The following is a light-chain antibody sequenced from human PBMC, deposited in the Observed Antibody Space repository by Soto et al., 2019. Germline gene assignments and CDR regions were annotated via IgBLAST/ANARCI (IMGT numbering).Light chain of an antibody. V-gene: IGKV3-15*01. J-gene: IGKJ5*01. CDR2: GAS. Sequence: EILLTQSPSTLPLSPGERATLSCRASRSVTNYLAWYQQKPGQAPRLLIYGASTRAIGIPARFSGSGSGTEFTLTISSLQSEDFATYYCQQYNSYSPITFGQGTRLEI. CDR3: QQYNSYSPIT. CDR1: RSVTNY.